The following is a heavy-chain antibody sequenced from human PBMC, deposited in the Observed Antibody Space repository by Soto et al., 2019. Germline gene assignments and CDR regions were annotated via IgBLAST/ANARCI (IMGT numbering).Heavy chain of an antibody. D-gene: IGHD4-17*01. J-gene: IGHJ4*02. CDR1: GGSFSGYY. CDR2: INPSGTT. V-gene: IGHV4-34*01. CDR3: ARGRDGGAAI. Sequence: QVQLQQWGAGLLKPSETLSLTCAVYGGSFSGYYWSWIRQPPGKWLEWIGEINPSGTTHYTPSLKSRVTMSGDTPKNQFSLKMTSVTAADTAVYYCARGRDGGAAIWGQGTLVTVSS.